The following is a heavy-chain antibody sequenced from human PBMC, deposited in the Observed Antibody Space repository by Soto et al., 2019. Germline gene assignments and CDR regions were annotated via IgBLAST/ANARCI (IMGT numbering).Heavy chain of an antibody. CDR1: GFTFSSYG. J-gene: IGHJ4*02. CDR2: IWYAGSNK. V-gene: IGHV3-33*01. Sequence: QVQLVESGGGVVQPGRSLRLSCAASGFTFSSYGMHWVRQAPGKGLEWVAVIWYAGSNKYYADSVKGRFTISRDNSKNTLYLQMNSLRAEDTAVYYCARDRLYCSGGSCGHYFDYWGQGTLVTVSS. CDR3: ARDRLYCSGGSCGHYFDY. D-gene: IGHD2-15*01.